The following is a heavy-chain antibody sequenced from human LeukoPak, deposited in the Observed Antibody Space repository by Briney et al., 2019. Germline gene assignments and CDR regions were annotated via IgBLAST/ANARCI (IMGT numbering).Heavy chain of an antibody. CDR1: GFTFDDYA. CDR3: AKGNRPWCRLPVDY. CDR2: ISWNSGSI. J-gene: IGHJ4*02. V-gene: IGHV3-9*01. D-gene: IGHD2-8*02. Sequence: PGGSLRLSCAASGFTFDDYAMHWVRQAPGKGLEWVSGISWNSGSIGYADSVKGRFTISRDNAKNSLYLQMNSLRAEDTALYYCAKGNRPWCRLPVDYWGQGTLVTVSS.